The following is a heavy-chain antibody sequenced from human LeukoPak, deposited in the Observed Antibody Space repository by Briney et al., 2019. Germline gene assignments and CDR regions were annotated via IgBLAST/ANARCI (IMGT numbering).Heavy chain of an antibody. CDR3: AKGGSTAWTAVDY. V-gene: IGHV3-23*01. Sequence: GGSLRLSCAASGFTFSSSAMSWVRQAPGKGLEWVSAISNNGGYTYYADSVQGRFTISRDNSKSTLCLQMNSLRAEDTAVYYCAKGGSTAWTAVDYWGQGTLVTVSS. CDR2: ISNNGGYT. CDR1: GFTFSSSA. D-gene: IGHD2-2*01. J-gene: IGHJ4*02.